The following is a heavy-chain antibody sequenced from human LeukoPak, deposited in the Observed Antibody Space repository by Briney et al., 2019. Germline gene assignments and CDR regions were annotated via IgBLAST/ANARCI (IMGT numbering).Heavy chain of an antibody. V-gene: IGHV3-23*01. CDR1: GLTFSSYA. Sequence: GGSLRLSCAASGLTFSSYAMSWVRQAPGKGLEWVSAISGSGGSTYYADSVKGRFTISRDNSKNTLYLRMNSLRAEDTAVYYCAKDRWGYDFGAFDIWGQGTMVTVSS. CDR3: AKDRWGYDFGAFDI. J-gene: IGHJ3*02. CDR2: ISGSGGST. D-gene: IGHD5-12*01.